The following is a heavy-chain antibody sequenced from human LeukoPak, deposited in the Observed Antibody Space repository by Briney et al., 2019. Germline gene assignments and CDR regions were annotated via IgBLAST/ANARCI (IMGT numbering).Heavy chain of an antibody. Sequence: GGSLRLSCAASGFTFSSYGMSWVRQAPGKGLEWVSAISGSGGSTYYADSVKGRFTISRENAKNSLYLQMNSLRAGDTAVYYCARDRGGGNSGGLDYWGQGTLVTVSS. CDR2: ISGSGGST. CDR3: ARDRGGGNSGGLDY. J-gene: IGHJ4*02. D-gene: IGHD4-23*01. CDR1: GFTFSSYG. V-gene: IGHV3-23*01.